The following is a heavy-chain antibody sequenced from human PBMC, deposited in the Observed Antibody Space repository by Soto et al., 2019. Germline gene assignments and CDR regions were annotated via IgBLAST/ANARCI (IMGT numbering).Heavy chain of an antibody. J-gene: IGHJ5*02. V-gene: IGHV4-34*01. Sequence: SETLSLTFAVHGGSSSGYYWSWIRQPPGKGLEWTGEINHSGSTNYHPSLKGRVTISVDTSKNQFSLKLSSVTAADTAVYYCARWRRYCSSTSCRNWFDPWGQGTLVTVSS. CDR1: GGSSSGYY. CDR3: ARWRRYCSSTSCRNWFDP. CDR2: INHSGST. D-gene: IGHD2-2*01.